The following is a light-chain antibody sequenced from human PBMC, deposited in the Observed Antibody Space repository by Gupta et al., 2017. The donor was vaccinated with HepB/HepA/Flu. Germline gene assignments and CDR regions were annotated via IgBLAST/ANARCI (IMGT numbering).Light chain of an antibody. V-gene: IGLV2-8*01. Sequence: QSALTQPPSASGSPGQSVTISCPGTSSDVGGYNYFSWYQQHPGKAPKVIIYAVSKRPSGVPDRFSGSKSGNTASLTVSGLQSEDEADYYCSSYAGSNNLLFGGGTKLTVL. CDR1: SSDVGGYNY. CDR3: SSYAGSNNLL. J-gene: IGLJ2*01. CDR2: AVS.